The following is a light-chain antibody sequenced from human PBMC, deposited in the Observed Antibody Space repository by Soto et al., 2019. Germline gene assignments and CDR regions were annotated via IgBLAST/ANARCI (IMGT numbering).Light chain of an antibody. V-gene: IGKV3-15*01. J-gene: IGKJ2*02. CDR1: QSVGSS. CDR3: QHYNTWPPGT. Sequence: DIVMTQSPAALSVSPGERATLSCRASQSVGSSVAWYQQKPGQAPRFLMYGASTRAAGVPARFSGSGSGTEFSLTISGLQSEDFAVYYCQHYNTWPPGTFGQGTKLDIK. CDR2: GAS.